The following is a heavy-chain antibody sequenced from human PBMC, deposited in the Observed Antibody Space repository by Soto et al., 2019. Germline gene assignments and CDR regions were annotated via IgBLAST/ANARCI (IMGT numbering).Heavy chain of an antibody. CDR2: IIPIFGTA. D-gene: IGHD3-22*01. Sequence: AASVKVSCKASGGTFSSYAISWVRQAPGQGLEWMGGIIPIFGTANYAQKFQGRVTITADESTSTAYMELSSLRSEDTAVYYCASCPDDSSGAKDPETHKDWYFDLWGRGTLVTVSS. CDR3: ASCPDDSSGAKDPETHKDWYFDL. CDR1: GGTFSSYA. J-gene: IGHJ2*01. V-gene: IGHV1-69*13.